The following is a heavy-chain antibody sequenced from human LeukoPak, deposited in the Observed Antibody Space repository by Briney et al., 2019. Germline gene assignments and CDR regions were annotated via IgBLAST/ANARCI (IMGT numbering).Heavy chain of an antibody. CDR2: INHSGST. CDR3: ARVGSSSSWVYYYYYMDV. CDR1: GGSFSGYY. D-gene: IGHD6-6*01. V-gene: IGHV4-34*01. Sequence: SETLSLTCAVYGGSFSGYYWSWIRQPPGKGLEWIGEINHSGSTNYNPSLKSRVTISVDTSKNQFSLKLSSVAAADTAVYYCARVGSSSSWVYYYYYMDVWGKGTTVTVSS. J-gene: IGHJ6*03.